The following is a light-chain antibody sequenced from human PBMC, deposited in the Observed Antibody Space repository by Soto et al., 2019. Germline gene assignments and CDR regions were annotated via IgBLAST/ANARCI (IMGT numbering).Light chain of an antibody. CDR1: QGVSSW. CDR2: GVS. V-gene: IGKV1-12*01. J-gene: IGKJ1*01. CDR3: QQANFFPCT. Sequence: IQLTQSPSSVSASVGDRVTITCRASQGVSSWIAWYQQKPGKAPNLLIFGVSSLQGGVPSRFSGSGSGTHFTLNISGLQPEDFATYYCQQANFFPCTFGQGTKVEIK.